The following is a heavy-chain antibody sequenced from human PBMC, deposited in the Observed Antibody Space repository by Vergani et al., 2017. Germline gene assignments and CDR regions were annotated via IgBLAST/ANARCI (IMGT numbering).Heavy chain of an antibody. Sequence: EVQLVESGGGLVQPGRSLRLSCAASGFSFDDYAMHWVRKAPGKGLEWVSGISWNSGSIGYADSVKGRFTISRDNAKNSLYLQMNSLRAEDTAVYYCAKDLGGAVAGIGGYFDYWGQGTLVTVSS. V-gene: IGHV3-9*01. CDR2: ISWNSGSI. CDR3: AKDLGGAVAGIGGYFDY. J-gene: IGHJ4*02. CDR1: GFSFDDYA. D-gene: IGHD6-19*01.